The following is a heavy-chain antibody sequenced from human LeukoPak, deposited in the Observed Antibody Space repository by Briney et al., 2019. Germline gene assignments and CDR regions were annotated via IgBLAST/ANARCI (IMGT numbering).Heavy chain of an antibody. V-gene: IGHV3-21*04. D-gene: IGHD1-26*01. CDR3: ARDHGVGATLATFDY. CDR1: GFTFSSYS. Sequence: GGSLRLSCAASGFTFSSYSMNGAPQAPGRGLEWVSSISSSSSYIYYADSVKGRFTISRDNAKNSLYLQMNSLRAEDTALYYCARDHGVGATLATFDYWGQGTLVTVSS. CDR2: ISSSSSYI. J-gene: IGHJ4*02.